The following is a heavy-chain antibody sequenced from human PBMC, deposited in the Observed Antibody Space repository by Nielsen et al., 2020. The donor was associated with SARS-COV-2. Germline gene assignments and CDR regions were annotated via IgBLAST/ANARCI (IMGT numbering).Heavy chain of an antibody. V-gene: IGHV4-59*08. CDR3: ASAHGFSRTHDY. CDR2: IYYSGST. J-gene: IGHJ4*02. Sequence: SETLSLTCTVSGGSISSYYWSWIRQPPGKGLEWIGYIYYSGSTNYNPPLKSRLTISVDTSRNQFSLNLRSVTAADTAVYYCASAHGFSRTHDYWGQGTLVTVSS. D-gene: IGHD3-10*01. CDR1: GGSISSYY.